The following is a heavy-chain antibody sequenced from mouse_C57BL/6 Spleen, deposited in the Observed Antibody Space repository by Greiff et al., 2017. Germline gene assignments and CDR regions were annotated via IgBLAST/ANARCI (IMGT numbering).Heavy chain of an antibody. D-gene: IGHD1-1*01. CDR2: INPNYGTT. J-gene: IGHJ2*01. CDR1: GYSFTDYN. Sequence: VHVKQSGPELVKPGASVKISCKASGYSFTDYNMNWVKQSNGKSLEWIGVINPNYGTTSYNQKFKGKATLTVDQSSSTAYMQLNSLTSEDSAVYYCARSPITTDLYYFDYWGQGTTLTVSS. CDR3: ARSPITTDLYYFDY. V-gene: IGHV1-39*01.